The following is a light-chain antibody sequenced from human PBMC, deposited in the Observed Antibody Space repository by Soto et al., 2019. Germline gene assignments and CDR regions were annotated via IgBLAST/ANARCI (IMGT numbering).Light chain of an antibody. CDR1: QSVLYSSNNKNY. J-gene: IGKJ1*01. V-gene: IGKV4-1*01. Sequence: DIVMTQSPDSLAVSLGERATINCKSSQSVLYSSNNKNYLAWYQQKPGQPPKLLIFWASTRESGVTDRFSGSGSGTDFTLTISSLQVEDVAVYYCQQYYSTPWTFGQGTKVEIK. CDR3: QQYYSTPWT. CDR2: WAS.